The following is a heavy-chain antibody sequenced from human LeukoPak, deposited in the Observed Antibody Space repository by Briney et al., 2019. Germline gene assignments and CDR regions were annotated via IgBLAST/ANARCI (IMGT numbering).Heavy chain of an antibody. J-gene: IGHJ4*02. CDR1: GGSISSGGYS. Sequence: SETLSLTCAVSGGSISSGGYSWRWIRQPPGKGLEWIGYIYHSGSTNYNPSLKSRVTISVDTSKNQFSLKLSSVTAADTAVYYCARGFPSVWGGDYWGQGTLVTVSS. V-gene: IGHV4-30-2*01. CDR2: IYHSGST. CDR3: ARGFPSVWGGDY. D-gene: IGHD3-16*01.